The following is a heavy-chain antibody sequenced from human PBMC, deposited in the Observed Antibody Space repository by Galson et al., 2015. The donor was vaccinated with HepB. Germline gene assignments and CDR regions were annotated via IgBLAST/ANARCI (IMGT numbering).Heavy chain of an antibody. CDR3: AKDSRVGCSGTSCFLLDS. CDR1: GFSFGSYT. Sequence: ALRPSCAASGFSFGSYTMNWVRQAPGKGVEWVSGMSGTGDNTYYADSVRGRFTISRDNSKNTLYLHMSSLRAEDTAIYYCAKDSRVGCSGTSCFLLDSWGQGTLVTVSS. D-gene: IGHD2-2*01. J-gene: IGHJ4*02. CDR2: MSGTGDNT. V-gene: IGHV3-23*01.